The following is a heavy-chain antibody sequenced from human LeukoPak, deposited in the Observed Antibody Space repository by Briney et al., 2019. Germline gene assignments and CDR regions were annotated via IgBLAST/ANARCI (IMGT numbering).Heavy chain of an antibody. J-gene: IGHJ3*02. CDR2: IYYSGST. Sequence: SETLSLTCTVSGGSISSGDYYWSWIRQPPGKGLEWIGYIYYSGSTYYNPSLKSRVTISVDTSKNQFSLELSSVTAADTAVYYCARDSSIAARLGAFDIWGQGTMVTVSS. V-gene: IGHV4-30-4*01. CDR1: GGSISSGDYY. CDR3: ARDSSIAARLGAFDI. D-gene: IGHD6-6*01.